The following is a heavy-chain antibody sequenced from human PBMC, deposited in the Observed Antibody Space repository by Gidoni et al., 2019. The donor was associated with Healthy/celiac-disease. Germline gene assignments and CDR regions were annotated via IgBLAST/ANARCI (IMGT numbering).Heavy chain of an antibody. CDR2: MNPNSGNT. CDR3: VRGLVDYGDCNWFDP. Sequence: QVQLVQSGDEVKKPGASVKVYCKDSGYTLTSYDINVVRQATGQGLEWMGWMNPNSGNTGYAQKFQGRVTMTRNTSISTAYMELSSLRSEDTAVYYCVRGLVDYGDCNWFDPWGQGTLVTVSS. CDR1: GYTLTSYD. V-gene: IGHV1-8*01. J-gene: IGHJ5*02. D-gene: IGHD4-17*01.